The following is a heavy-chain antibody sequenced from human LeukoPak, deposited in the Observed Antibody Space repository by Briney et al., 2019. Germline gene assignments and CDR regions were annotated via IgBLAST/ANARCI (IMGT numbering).Heavy chain of an antibody. D-gene: IGHD3-9*01. Sequence: GWSLRLSCAASGCSFSSYAMSWVRQPPGKGVEGVSAGNGCCGSTYYEDSVQGRCTISRDNAKNTLYLQMDSLSADDKAVFYCSENPYYDILASYYRACFDYWGQGTLVTVSS. CDR1: GCSFSSYA. CDR2: GNGCCGST. CDR3: SENPYYDILASYYRACFDY. J-gene: IGHJ4*02. V-gene: IGHV3-23*01.